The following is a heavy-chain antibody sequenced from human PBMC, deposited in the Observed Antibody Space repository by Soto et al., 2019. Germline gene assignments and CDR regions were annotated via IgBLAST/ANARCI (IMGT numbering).Heavy chain of an antibody. D-gene: IGHD2-15*01. V-gene: IGHV3-30*18. CDR2: ISYDGSNK. CDR3: AKEEDYYFDY. Sequence: GSLRLSCVASGFTFSSYGMHWVRQAPGKGLEWVAVISYDGSNKYYADSVKGRFTISRDNSKNTLYLQMNSLRAEDTAVYYCAKEEDYYFDYWGQGTLVTVSS. J-gene: IGHJ4*02. CDR1: GFTFSSYG.